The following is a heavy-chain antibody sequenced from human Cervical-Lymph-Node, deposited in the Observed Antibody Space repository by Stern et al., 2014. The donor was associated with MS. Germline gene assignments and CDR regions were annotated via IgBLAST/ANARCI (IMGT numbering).Heavy chain of an antibody. Sequence: QLQLVQSGAEVKKPGASVKVSCKASGYTFTGSYMHWVRQAPGQGLEWMGWISPNRGGTNYAQEFQGRVTMTRDTSISTAYMELSRLRSDDTAVYYCAREGLKYFQHWGQGTLVSVSS. CDR3: AREGLKYFQH. V-gene: IGHV1-2*02. CDR2: ISPNRGGT. CDR1: GYTFTGSY. J-gene: IGHJ1*01.